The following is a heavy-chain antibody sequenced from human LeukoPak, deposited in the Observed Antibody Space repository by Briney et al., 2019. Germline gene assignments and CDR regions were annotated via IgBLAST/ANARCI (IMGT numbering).Heavy chain of an antibody. CDR3: AKKVVVGATSPYSDFQD. V-gene: IGHV3-23*01. CDR1: GFTFSSFA. CDR2: IGGSGVAT. J-gene: IGHJ1*01. Sequence: PGGALRLSCAASGFTFSSFAMAWVRQAPGKGLEWVSAIGGSGVATHYAGSVKGRLSISRDNSKNTLYLQMNSMRAEDTALYYCAKKVVVGATSPYSDFQDWGQGTLVTASS. D-gene: IGHD1-26*01.